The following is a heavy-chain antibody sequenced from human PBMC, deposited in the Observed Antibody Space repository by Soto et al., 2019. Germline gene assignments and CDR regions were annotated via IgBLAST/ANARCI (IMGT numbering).Heavy chain of an antibody. V-gene: IGHV4-4*02. CDR3: ASGFDSDGLYNGGHP. D-gene: IGHD3-22*01. CDR2: ILHIGST. Sequence: VQLQESGPGLVKPSGTLSLTCTVSGGSISTTNWWSWDRQSPGTGLEWIGEILHIGSTNYNPSPKSRVTISIDKSKNQFSLRLSSVNAADTAVYYCASGFDSDGLYNGGHPWGQGTLVSVSS. J-gene: IGHJ5*02. CDR1: GGSISTTNW.